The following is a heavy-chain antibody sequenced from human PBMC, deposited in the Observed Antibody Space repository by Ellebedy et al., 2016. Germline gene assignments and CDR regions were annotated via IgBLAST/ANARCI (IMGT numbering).Heavy chain of an antibody. CDR3: ARDGPYTGYDLTFDS. Sequence: ASVKVSXXASGYTFTGYYMHWVRQAPGQGLEWMGWINTHSGGTNYAQNFQGRVTMTRDTSITTAYMELSRLRSDDTAVYYCARDGPYTGYDLTFDSWGQGTLVTVSS. V-gene: IGHV1-2*02. CDR1: GYTFTGYY. D-gene: IGHD5-12*01. J-gene: IGHJ4*02. CDR2: INTHSGGT.